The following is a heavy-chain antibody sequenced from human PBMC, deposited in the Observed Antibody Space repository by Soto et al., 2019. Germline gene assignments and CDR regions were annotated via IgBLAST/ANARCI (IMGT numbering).Heavy chain of an antibody. Sequence: QVQLQESGPGLLKPSQTLSLTCSVSGGSISSPSYNWGWVRQPPGKGPEWIGTFFYGGCTQYIAALESRLACSVDTGMSQVSLSLTSVTAADTAVYYCTTLASTHFDSWCQGVLVTVSS. CDR2: FFYGGCT. D-gene: IGHD1-1*01. CDR3: TTLASTHFDS. V-gene: IGHV4-39*01. J-gene: IGHJ4*02. CDR1: GGSISSPSYN.